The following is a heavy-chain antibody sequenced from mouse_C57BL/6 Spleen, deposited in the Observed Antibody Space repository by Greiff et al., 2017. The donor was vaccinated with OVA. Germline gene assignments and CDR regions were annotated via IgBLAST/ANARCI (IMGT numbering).Heavy chain of an antibody. CDR1: GFTFSDYG. Sequence: EVQGVESGGGLVKPGGSLKLSCAASGFTFSDYGMHWVRQAPEKGLEWVAYISSGSSTFYYADTVTGRFIISRDNAKNTLFLQRTSLRSEDTAMYYCARLYPFAYWGQGTLVTVSA. CDR2: ISSGSSTF. V-gene: IGHV5-17*01. J-gene: IGHJ3*01. D-gene: IGHD2-12*01. CDR3: ARLYPFAY.